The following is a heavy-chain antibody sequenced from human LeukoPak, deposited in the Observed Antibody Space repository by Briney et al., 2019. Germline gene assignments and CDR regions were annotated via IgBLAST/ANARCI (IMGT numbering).Heavy chain of an antibody. CDR2: IYYSGST. D-gene: IGHD3-9*01. J-gene: IGHJ3*02. V-gene: IGHV4-59*12. CDR1: GGSISSYY. CDR3: ARVGILTGYGAFDI. Sequence: SETLSLTCTVSGGSISSYYWSWIRQPPGKGLEWIGYIYYSGSTNYNPSLKSRVTISVDTSKNQFSLKLSSVTAADTAVYYCARVGILTGYGAFDIWGQGTMVTVSS.